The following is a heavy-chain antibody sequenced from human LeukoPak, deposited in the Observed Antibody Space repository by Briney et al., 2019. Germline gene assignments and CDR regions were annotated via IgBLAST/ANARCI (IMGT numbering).Heavy chain of an antibody. Sequence: ASVKVSCKASGYTFTSYYMHWVRQAPGQGLEWMGIINPSGGSTSYAQKFQGRVTMTRDTPTSTVYMELSSLRSEDTAVYYCASEVRDIVVVPAVTPFDYWGQGTLVTVSS. J-gene: IGHJ4*02. CDR1: GYTFTSYY. CDR2: INPSGGST. V-gene: IGHV1-46*01. CDR3: ASEVRDIVVVPAVTPFDY. D-gene: IGHD2-2*01.